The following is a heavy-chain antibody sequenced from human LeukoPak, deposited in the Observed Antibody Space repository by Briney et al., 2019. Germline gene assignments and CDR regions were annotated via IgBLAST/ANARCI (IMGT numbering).Heavy chain of an antibody. CDR1: GFTFSSYA. V-gene: IGHV3-21*01. CDR3: ARTKVLLWFGEFPTDAFDI. J-gene: IGHJ3*02. Sequence: GGSLRLSCAASGFTFSSYAMSWVRQAPGKGLEWVSSISSSNSYIYYADSVKGRFTISRDHAKNSLYLQMNSLRAEDTAVYYCARTKVLLWFGEFPTDAFDIWGQGTMVTVSS. D-gene: IGHD3-10*01. CDR2: ISSSNSYI.